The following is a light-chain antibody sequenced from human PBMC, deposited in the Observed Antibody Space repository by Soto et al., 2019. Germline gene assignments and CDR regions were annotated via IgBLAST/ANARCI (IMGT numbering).Light chain of an antibody. J-gene: IGKJ1*01. V-gene: IGKV3-11*01. CDR1: QSVSSY. CDR3: QQRSNWPT. Sequence: EIVFTHSPAKLSLSPGERATLSCRASQSVSSYLAWYQQKPGQAPRLLIYDASNRATGIPARFSGSGSGTDFTLTISSLEPDDFAVYYCQQRSNWPTFGQGTKVDIK. CDR2: DAS.